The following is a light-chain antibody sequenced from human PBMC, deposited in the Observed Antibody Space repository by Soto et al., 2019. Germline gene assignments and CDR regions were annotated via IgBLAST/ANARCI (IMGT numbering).Light chain of an antibody. CDR1: QSVSSN. V-gene: IGKV3-15*01. CDR2: GAS. Sequence: EIVMTQSTATLSVSPGERATLSCRASQSVSSNLAWYQQKPGQAPRLLIYGASTRATGIPARFSGSGSGTEFTLTISSLQSEDFEGCCCQQYNIWPPTFGPGTKVDIK. CDR3: QQYNIWPPT. J-gene: IGKJ3*01.